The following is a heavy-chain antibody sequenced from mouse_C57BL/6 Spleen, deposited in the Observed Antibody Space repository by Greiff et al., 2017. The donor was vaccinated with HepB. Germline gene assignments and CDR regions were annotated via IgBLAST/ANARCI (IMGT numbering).Heavy chain of an antibody. J-gene: IGHJ2*01. CDR2: IYIGNGYT. Sequence: EVKLQESGAELVRPGSSVKMSCKTSGYTFTSYGINWVKQRPGQGLEWIGYIYIGNGYTEYNEKFKGKATLTSDTSSSTAYMQLSSLTSEDSAIYFCARSTITTVVAGEYYFDYWGQGTTLTVSS. V-gene: IGHV1-58*01. D-gene: IGHD1-1*01. CDR1: GYTFTSYG. CDR3: ARSTITTVVAGEYYFDY.